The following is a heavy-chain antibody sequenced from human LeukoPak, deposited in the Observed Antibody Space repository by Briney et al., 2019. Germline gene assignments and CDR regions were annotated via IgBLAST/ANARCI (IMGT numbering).Heavy chain of an antibody. Sequence: GGSLRLSCAASGFTFSGSAMHWVRQASGKGLEWVGRIRSKANSYATAYAASVKGRFTISRDDSKNTAYLQMNSLKTEDTAVYYCTRQGYDSSGYYYHSFDYWGQGTLVTVSS. J-gene: IGHJ4*02. V-gene: IGHV3-73*01. CDR2: IRSKANSYAT. CDR3: TRQGYDSSGYYYHSFDY. CDR1: GFTFSGSA. D-gene: IGHD3-22*01.